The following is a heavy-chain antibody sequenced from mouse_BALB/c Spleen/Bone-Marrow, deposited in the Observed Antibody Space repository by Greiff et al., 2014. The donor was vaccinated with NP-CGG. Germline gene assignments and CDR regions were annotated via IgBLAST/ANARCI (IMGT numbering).Heavy chain of an antibody. V-gene: IGHV1S81*02. D-gene: IGHD2-3*01. J-gene: IGHJ4*01. CDR3: TRRSLLSDYYAMDY. CDR1: GYTFTSYY. CDR2: IYPSNGGT. Sequence: VQLQQSGAELVKPGASVKLSCKASGYTFTSYYLYWVKQRPGQGLEWIGEIYPSNGGTNFNERFKSKASLTVDKSSSTAYMQLNSLASEDSAVYYCTRRSLLSDYYAMDYWGQGTSVTVSS.